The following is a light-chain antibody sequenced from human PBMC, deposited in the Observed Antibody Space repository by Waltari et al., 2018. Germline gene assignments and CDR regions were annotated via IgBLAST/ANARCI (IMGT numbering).Light chain of an antibody. V-gene: IGLV1-40*01. CDR2: ENT. Sequence: QPVLTQPPSVSGATGQRLTISCNGSRSNIGAEYGVNWYQQLPVTAPKLLIFENTNRPSGVPHRFSGSRSGTSASLAIAGLQAEDEADYYCQSYDSSLCGVFGGGTKLTVL. J-gene: IGLJ3*02. CDR1: RSNIGAEYG. CDR3: QSYDSSLCGV.